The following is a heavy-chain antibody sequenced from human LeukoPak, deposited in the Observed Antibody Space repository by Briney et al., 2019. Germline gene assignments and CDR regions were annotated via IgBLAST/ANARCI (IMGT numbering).Heavy chain of an antibody. CDR1: GYTFTDYY. V-gene: IGHV1-2*02. CDR2: INPNSGGT. D-gene: IGHD3-22*01. J-gene: IGHJ4*02. Sequence: GASVKVSCKASGYTFTDYYMHWVRQAPGQGLEWMGWINPNSGGTNYAQKLQGRVTMTRDTSISTAYMELSRLRSDDTAVYYCARALSSGQDCWGQGTLVTVSS. CDR3: ARALSSGQDC.